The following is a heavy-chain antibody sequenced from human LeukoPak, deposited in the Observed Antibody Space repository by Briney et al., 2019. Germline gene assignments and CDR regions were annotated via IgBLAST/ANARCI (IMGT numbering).Heavy chain of an antibody. V-gene: IGHV3-21*01. CDR2: ISSSSSYI. J-gene: IGHJ3*02. D-gene: IGHD2-15*01. CDR1: AFTFSSHS. Sequence: PGGSLRLSCAASAFTFSSHSINWVRQAPGKGLEWVSSISSSSSYIFYADSVKGRFTISRDNAKNSLYLQMNSLRAEDTAVYYCARSRSGFDIWGQGTMVTVSS. CDR3: ARSRSGFDI.